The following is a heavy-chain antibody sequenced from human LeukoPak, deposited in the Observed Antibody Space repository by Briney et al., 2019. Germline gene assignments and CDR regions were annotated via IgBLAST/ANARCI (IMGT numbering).Heavy chain of an antibody. CDR3: ARHNPRIYYFDY. J-gene: IGHJ4*02. CDR1: GFTFSSYW. Sequence: PGGSLRLSCPASGFTFSSYWMSWVRQAPGKGLEWVANIKQDGSEKYYVDSVKGRFTISRDNAKNSLYLQMNSLRAEDTAVYYCARHNPRIYYFDYWGQGTLVTVSS. CDR2: IKQDGSEK. D-gene: IGHD1-1*01. V-gene: IGHV3-7*01.